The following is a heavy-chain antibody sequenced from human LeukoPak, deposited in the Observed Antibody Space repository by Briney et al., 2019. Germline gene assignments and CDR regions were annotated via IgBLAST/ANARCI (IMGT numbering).Heavy chain of an antibody. D-gene: IGHD3-3*01. CDR2: ISHRGRT. Sequence: SETLSLTCAVYGGSVSGYYWSWIRQPPEKGLEWIGEISHRGRTHYTPSLQSRVTMSVATSKNQFALNLNSVTAADTAVYYCARVPLRFLEPFDYWGQGILVTVSS. CDR1: GGSVSGYY. V-gene: IGHV4-34*01. J-gene: IGHJ4*02. CDR3: ARVPLRFLEPFDY.